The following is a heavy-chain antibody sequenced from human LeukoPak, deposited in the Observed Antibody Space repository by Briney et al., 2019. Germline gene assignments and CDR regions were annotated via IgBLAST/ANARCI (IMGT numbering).Heavy chain of an antibody. V-gene: IGHV4-34*01. CDR3: ARVYPTVTQHEDAFDI. CDR1: GGSFSGYY. Sequence: SETLSLTCAVYGGSFSGYYWSWIRQPPGKGLEWIGEISHSGSTNYNPSLRSRVTISVYTSKNQFSLKLSSVTAADTAVYYCARVYPTVTQHEDAFDIWGQGTMVTVSS. J-gene: IGHJ3*02. D-gene: IGHD4-17*01. CDR2: ISHSGST.